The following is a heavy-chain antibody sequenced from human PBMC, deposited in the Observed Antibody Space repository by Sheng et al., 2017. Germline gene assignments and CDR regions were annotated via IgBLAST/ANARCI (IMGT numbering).Heavy chain of an antibody. CDR3: AKDNLIGAYYYGMDV. J-gene: IGHJ6*02. Sequence: QVQLVESGGGVVQPGRSLRLSCAASGFTFSSYGMHWVRQAPGKGLEWVAVISYDGSNKYYADSVKGRFTISRDNSKNTLYLQMNSLRAEDTAVYYCAKDNLIGAYYYGMDVWGQGT. CDR2: ISYDGSNK. D-gene: IGHD1-26*01. CDR1: GFTFSSYG. V-gene: IGHV3-30*18.